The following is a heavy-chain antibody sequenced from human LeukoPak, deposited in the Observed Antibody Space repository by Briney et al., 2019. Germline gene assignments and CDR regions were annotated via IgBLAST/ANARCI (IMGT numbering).Heavy chain of an antibody. D-gene: IGHD5-18*01. CDR2: LHYSGST. V-gene: IGHV4-59*01. Sequence: PSETLSLTCTVSGGSISGYYWSWIRQPPGKGLEWIGYLHYSGSTNYNPSLKSRVTISVDTSKNQFSLKLSPVTAADTAVYYCARTTEGGYTYGYFYYYYMDVWGKGTTVTISS. J-gene: IGHJ6*03. CDR1: GGSISGYY. CDR3: ARTTEGGYTYGYFYYYYMDV.